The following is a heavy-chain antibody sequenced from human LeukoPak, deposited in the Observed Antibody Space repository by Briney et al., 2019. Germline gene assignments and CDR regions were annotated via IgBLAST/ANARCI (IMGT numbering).Heavy chain of an antibody. CDR1: GGSFSGYY. J-gene: IGHJ4*02. D-gene: IGHD6-19*01. V-gene: IGHV4-34*01. Sequence: PSETLSLTCAVYGGSFSGYYWSWIRQPPGKGLEWIGEINHSGSTNYNPSLKSRDTISVDTSKNQFSLKLSSVTAADTAVYYCARGPGGGTVAGILNYWGQGTLVTVSS. CDR2: INHSGST. CDR3: ARGPGGGTVAGILNY.